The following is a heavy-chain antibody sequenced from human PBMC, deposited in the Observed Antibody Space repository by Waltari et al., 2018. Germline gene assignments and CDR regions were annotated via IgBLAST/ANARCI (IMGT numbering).Heavy chain of an antibody. CDR3: ARPFYYSGSYPDHFDY. D-gene: IGHD3-22*01. CDR2: IRGSSGST. J-gene: IGHJ4*02. CDR1: GYSISSGYY. V-gene: IGHV4-38-2*01. Sequence: QVQLQESGPGLVKPSETLSLTCAVSGYSISSGYYWGWIRQPPGKGLNYIGYIRGSSGSTYYNPSLKSRVTISKDTSKNQFSLKLSSVTAADTAVYYCARPFYYSGSYPDHFDYWGQGVLVTVSS.